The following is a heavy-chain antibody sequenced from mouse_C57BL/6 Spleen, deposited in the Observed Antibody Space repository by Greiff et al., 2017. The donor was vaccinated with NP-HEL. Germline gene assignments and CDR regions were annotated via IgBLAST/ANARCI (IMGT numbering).Heavy chain of an antibody. D-gene: IGHD1-1*01. J-gene: IGHJ3*01. CDR3: ASYYGSSYAWFAY. CDR1: GFTFSSYA. V-gene: IGHV5-4*03. Sequence: DVMLVESGGGLVKPGGSLKLSCAASGFTFSSYAMSWVRQTPEKRLEWVATISDGGSYTYYPDNVKGRFTISRDNAKNNLYLQMSHLKSEDTAMYYCASYYGSSYAWFAYWGQGTLVTVSA. CDR2: ISDGGSYT.